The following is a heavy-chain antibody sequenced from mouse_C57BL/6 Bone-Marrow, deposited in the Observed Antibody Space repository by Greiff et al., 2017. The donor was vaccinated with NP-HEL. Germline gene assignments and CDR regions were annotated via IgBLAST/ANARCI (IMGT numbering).Heavy chain of an antibody. V-gene: IGHV1-69*01. CDR3: ARCRDSSGPFAY. Sequence: QVHVKQPGAELVMPGASVKLSCKASGYTFTSYWMHWVKQRPGQGLEWIGEIDPSDSYTNYNQKFKGKSTLTVDKSSSTAYMQLSSLTSEDSAVYYCARCRDSSGPFAYWGQGTLVTVSA. D-gene: IGHD3-2*02. J-gene: IGHJ3*01. CDR1: GYTFTSYW. CDR2: IDPSDSYT.